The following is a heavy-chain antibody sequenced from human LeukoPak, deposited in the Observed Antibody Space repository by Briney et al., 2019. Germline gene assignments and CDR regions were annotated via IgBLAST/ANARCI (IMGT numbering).Heavy chain of an antibody. V-gene: IGHV4-34*01. Sequence: SETLSLTCAVYGGSFSGYYWSWIRQPPGKGLEWIGEINHSGSTNYNPSLKSRVTISVDTSKNQFSLKLSSVTAAVTAVYYCARDSSGWYANDYWGQGTLVTVSS. CDR1: GGSFSGYY. CDR3: ARDSSGWYANDY. J-gene: IGHJ4*02. D-gene: IGHD6-19*01. CDR2: INHSGST.